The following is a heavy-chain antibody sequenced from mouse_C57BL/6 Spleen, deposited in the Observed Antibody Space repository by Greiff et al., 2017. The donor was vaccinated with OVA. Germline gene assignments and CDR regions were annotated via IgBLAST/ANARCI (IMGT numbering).Heavy chain of an antibody. Sequence: EVQRVESGGGLVKPGGSLKLSCAASGFTFSDYGMHWVRQAPEKGLEWVAYISSGSSTIYYADTVKGRFTISRDNAKNTLFLQMTSLRSEDTAMYYCARNPYYFDYWGQGTTLTVSS. V-gene: IGHV5-17*01. CDR1: GFTFSDYG. CDR2: ISSGSSTI. CDR3: ARNPYYFDY. J-gene: IGHJ2*01.